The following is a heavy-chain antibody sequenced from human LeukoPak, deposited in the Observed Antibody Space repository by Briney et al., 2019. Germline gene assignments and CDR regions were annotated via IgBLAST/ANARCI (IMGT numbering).Heavy chain of an antibody. CDR3: AKRDGIAAAGTHAFDI. CDR2: ISSSGGTT. V-gene: IGHV3-23*01. Sequence: GGSLRLSCAASGFTFSSYAMNWVRQAPGKGLEWVSVISSSGGTTYYSDSVKGRFTISRDNSKNTLYLQMNSLRAEDTAVYYCAKRDGIAAAGTHAFDIWGQGTMVTVSS. D-gene: IGHD6-13*01. CDR1: GFTFSSYA. J-gene: IGHJ3*02.